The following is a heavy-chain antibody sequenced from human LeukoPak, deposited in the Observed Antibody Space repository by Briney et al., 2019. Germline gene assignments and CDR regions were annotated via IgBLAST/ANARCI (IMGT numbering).Heavy chain of an antibody. CDR1: GGSISSYY. Sequence: PSETLSLTCTVSGGSISSYYWSWIRQPPGKGLEWIGEINHSGSTNYNPSLKSRVTISVDTSKNQFSLKLSSVTAADTAVYYCARSLSLIAVAGTWISYWGQGTLVTVSS. D-gene: IGHD6-19*01. CDR2: INHSGST. V-gene: IGHV4-34*01. J-gene: IGHJ4*02. CDR3: ARSLSLIAVAGTWISY.